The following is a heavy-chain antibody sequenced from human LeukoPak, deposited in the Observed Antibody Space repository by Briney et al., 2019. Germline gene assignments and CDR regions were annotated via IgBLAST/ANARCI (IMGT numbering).Heavy chain of an antibody. CDR2: FDPEDGET. D-gene: IGHD3-10*01. J-gene: IGHJ4*02. V-gene: IGHV1-24*01. CDR1: GYTFTSYN. Sequence: ASVKVSCKASGYTFTSYNMHWVRQAPGQGLEWMGGFDPEDGETIYAQKFQGRVTMTEDTSTDTAYMELSSLRSEDTAVYYCATDLDGSGSRNYWGQGTLVTVSS. CDR3: ATDLDGSGSRNY.